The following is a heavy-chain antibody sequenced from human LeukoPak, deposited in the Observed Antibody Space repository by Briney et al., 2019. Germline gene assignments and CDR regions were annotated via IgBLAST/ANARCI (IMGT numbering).Heavy chain of an antibody. CDR2: ISWNSGTR. CDR3: AKDISSSPGRGTYYFDY. V-gene: IGHV3-9*01. Sequence: GGSLRLSCAASGFTFDDYAMHWARQAPGKGLEWVSGISWNSGTRGYADSVKGRFTISRDNAKTSLYLQMNSLRAEDTALYYCAKDISSSPGRGTYYFDYWGQGTLVTVSS. D-gene: IGHD6-13*01. CDR1: GFTFDDYA. J-gene: IGHJ4*02.